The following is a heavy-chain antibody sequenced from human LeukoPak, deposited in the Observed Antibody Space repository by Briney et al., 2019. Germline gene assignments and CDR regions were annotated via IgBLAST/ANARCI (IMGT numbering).Heavy chain of an antibody. D-gene: IGHD5-18*01. V-gene: IGHV1-69*02. CDR3: ASCYGPDAFDI. CDR2: IIPTPGIA. J-gene: IGHJ3*02. Sequence: ASVKVSFQASGGTFSSYTISWLGQAPAQGRAWVGRIIPTPGIANYAQKFQGRVTITADKSTSTGYVELSSLRSEDTAVYYCASCYGPDAFDIWGQGTMVTVSS. CDR1: GGTFSSYT.